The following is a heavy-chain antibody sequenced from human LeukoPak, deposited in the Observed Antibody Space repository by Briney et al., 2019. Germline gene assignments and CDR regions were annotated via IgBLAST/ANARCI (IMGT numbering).Heavy chain of an antibody. J-gene: IGHJ3*02. D-gene: IGHD3-10*01. Sequence: GESLKISCKGSGYSFTSYWIGWVRQMPGKGLEWMGIIYPGDSDTRYSPSFQGQVTISADKSISTAYLQWSSLKASDTAMYYCASFYGSGRYYNVWTHAFEMWGQGTMVTVSS. CDR1: GYSFTSYW. V-gene: IGHV5-51*01. CDR3: ASFYGSGRYYNVWTHAFEM. CDR2: IYPGDSDT.